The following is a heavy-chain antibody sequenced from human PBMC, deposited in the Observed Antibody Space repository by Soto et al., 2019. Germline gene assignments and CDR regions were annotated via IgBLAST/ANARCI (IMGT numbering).Heavy chain of an antibody. CDR2: MEPSSGRT. CDR3: ARDSGYGSGASVNHYLDY. CDR1: GYSFTGLD. D-gene: IGHD3-10*01. Sequence: AASVEVSCKASGYSFTGLDINWVRQTTGQGLEWMGWMEPSSGRTGYAQKFQGRVTMTRDTSINTAYMELSSLTSDDTAVYYCARDSGYGSGASVNHYLDYWGHGTLVTVSS. J-gene: IGHJ4*01. V-gene: IGHV1-8*01.